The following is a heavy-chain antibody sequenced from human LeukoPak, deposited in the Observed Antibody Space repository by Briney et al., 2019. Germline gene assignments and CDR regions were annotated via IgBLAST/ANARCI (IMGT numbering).Heavy chain of an antibody. D-gene: IGHD3-3*01. V-gene: IGHV4-34*01. CDR2: INHSGST. CDR1: GGSFSGYY. Sequence: PSETLSLTCAVYGGSFSGYYWSWIRQPPGKGLEWIGEINHSGSTNYNPSLKSRVTISVDTSKNQFSLKLSSVTAADTAVYYCGRRATIFGVVSMAFDPWGQGTLVTVSS. J-gene: IGHJ5*02. CDR3: GRRATIFGVVSMAFDP.